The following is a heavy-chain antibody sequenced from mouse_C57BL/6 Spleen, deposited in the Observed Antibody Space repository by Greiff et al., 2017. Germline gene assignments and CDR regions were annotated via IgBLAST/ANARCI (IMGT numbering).Heavy chain of an antibody. CDR3: ARGATLED. V-gene: IGHV3-8*01. D-gene: IGHD3-1*01. J-gene: IGHJ2*01. CDR2: IRSTVSP. Sequence: EVKLVESGPGLSKPSQTLSLTCSVTGYSITSDYWNCIRKFPGHKLEYMGYIRSTVSPYSTPSLKSRISITRDTSKNPEYLQLNAVTPEDTAKYYWARGATLEDWGQGNTRTVSA. CDR1: GYSITSDY.